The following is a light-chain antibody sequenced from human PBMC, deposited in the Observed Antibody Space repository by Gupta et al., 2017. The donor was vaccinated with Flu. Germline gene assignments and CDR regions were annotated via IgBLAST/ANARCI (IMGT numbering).Light chain of an antibody. CDR2: DDS. J-gene: IGLJ3*02. CDR1: NLGSNR. V-gene: IGLV3-21*02. CDR3: QMWETSSGISWV. Sequence: SYVLTQPPSVSVVPGQTATITCGGTNLGSNRLHWYQQRPGQAPVLVVYDDSERPTGSPDRFSGSNSGNTATLTISRVAAGEEADYYCQMWETSSGISWVFGGGTKLTVL.